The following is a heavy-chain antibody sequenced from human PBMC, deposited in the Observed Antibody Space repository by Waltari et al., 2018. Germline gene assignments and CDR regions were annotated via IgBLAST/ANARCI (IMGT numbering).Heavy chain of an antibody. CDR1: GFSFSSYS. J-gene: IGHJ3*01. CDR2: IPYDGVGA. V-gene: IGHV3-30-3*02. Sequence: QLHLVESGGGVVQPGKSLILSCEASGFSFSSYSMHWVRQAPGKGPEWVALIPYDGVGAFYADSVKGRFVISRDNSRNTLYLHLNSLRPEDTAVYYCAGPIRVSGASDVWGQGTMVTVSS. CDR3: AGPIRVSGASDV. D-gene: IGHD1-20*01.